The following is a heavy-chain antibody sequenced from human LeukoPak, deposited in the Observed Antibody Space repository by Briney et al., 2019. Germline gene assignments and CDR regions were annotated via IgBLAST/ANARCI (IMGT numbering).Heavy chain of an antibody. J-gene: IGHJ4*02. D-gene: IGHD5-24*01. Sequence: SETLSLTCAVYGGSFSGYYWSWIRQPPGKGLEWIGEINHSRSTNYNPSLKSRVTISVDTSKNQFSLKLSSVTAADTAVYYCARKSGRGGYKFWGQGTLVTVSS. CDR3: ARKSGRGGYKF. CDR1: GGSFSGYY. CDR2: INHSRST. V-gene: IGHV4-34*01.